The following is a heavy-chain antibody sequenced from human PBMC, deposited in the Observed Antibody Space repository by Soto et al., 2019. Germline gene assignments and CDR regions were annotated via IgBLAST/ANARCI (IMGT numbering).Heavy chain of an antibody. CDR1: GFTVSSNY. J-gene: IGHJ6*03. Sequence: EVQLVESGGGLVQPGGSLRLSCAASGFTVSSNYMSWVRQAPGKGLEWVSVIYSGGSTYYADSVKGRFTISRHNSKNTLYLQMNSLRAEDTAVYYCARDLLSRGAYYYMDVWGKGTTVTVSS. CDR3: ARDLLSRGAYYYMDV. D-gene: IGHD1-26*01. CDR2: IYSGGST. V-gene: IGHV3-53*04.